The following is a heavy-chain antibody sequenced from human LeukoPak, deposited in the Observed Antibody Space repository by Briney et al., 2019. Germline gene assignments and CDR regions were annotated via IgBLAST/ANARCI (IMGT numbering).Heavy chain of an antibody. Sequence: PGGSLRLSCAASGFTFSSYAMSWVRQAPGKGLEWVSAISGSGGSTYYADSVKGRFTISRDNSKNTLYLQMNSLRAEDTAVYYCAKPIAAAGTGGDTNDYWGQGTLVTVSS. J-gene: IGHJ4*02. D-gene: IGHD6-13*01. CDR2: ISGSGGST. V-gene: IGHV3-23*01. CDR3: AKPIAAAGTGGDTNDY. CDR1: GFTFSSYA.